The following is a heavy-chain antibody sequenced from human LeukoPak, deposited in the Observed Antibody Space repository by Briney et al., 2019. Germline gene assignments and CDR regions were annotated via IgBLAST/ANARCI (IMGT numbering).Heavy chain of an antibody. V-gene: IGHV3-53*01. Sequence: GGSLRLSCAASGFTVSSNYMSWVRQAPGKGLEWVSLIYSGGVTYYADSVKGRFIISRDNYKNTLFLQMNSLRAEDTAVYYCARAPSGWSDYWYFDLWGRGTLVTVSS. D-gene: IGHD6-19*01. CDR2: IYSGGVT. J-gene: IGHJ2*01. CDR1: GFTVSSNY. CDR3: ARAPSGWSDYWYFDL.